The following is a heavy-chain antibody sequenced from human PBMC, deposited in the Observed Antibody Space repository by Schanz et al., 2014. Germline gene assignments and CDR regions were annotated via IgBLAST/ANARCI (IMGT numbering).Heavy chain of an antibody. D-gene: IGHD2-21*01. CDR3: ARDGYSVVVISPTESFDI. Sequence: EVQLVESGGGLVQPGGSLRLSCAASGFSFSSYAMGWVRQARGKGLEWVSAMNESHITIYYADSVRGRFTISRDNAESTLYLQMNSLRAEDTAVYYCARDGYSVVVISPTESFDIWGQGTMVTVSP. V-gene: IGHV3-23*04. CDR2: MNESHITI. CDR1: GFSFSSYA. J-gene: IGHJ3*02.